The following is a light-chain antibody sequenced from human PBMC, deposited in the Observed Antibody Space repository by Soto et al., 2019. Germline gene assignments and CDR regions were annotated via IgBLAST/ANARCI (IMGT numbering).Light chain of an antibody. Sequence: QSVLTQPPSVSAAPGQKVTISCSGSSSNIGNNYVSWYQHLPGTAPKLLIYDNDKRPSGIPDRFSGSKSGTSATLGITGLQTGDDADYYCGTWDGSLSGWWFGGGTKVT. CDR3: GTWDGSLSGWW. CDR1: SSNIGNNY. CDR2: DND. J-gene: IGLJ3*02. V-gene: IGLV1-51*01.